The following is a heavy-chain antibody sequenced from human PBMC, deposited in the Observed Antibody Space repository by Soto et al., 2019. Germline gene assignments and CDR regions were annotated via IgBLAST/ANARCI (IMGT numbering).Heavy chain of an antibody. J-gene: IGHJ4*02. CDR1: GFTFSTHG. CDR2: FSGHTHAT. CDR3: AMISRMGFVD. Sequence: GGSLRLSCAASGFTFSTHGMSWVRQAPGKGLEWVSSFSGHTHATYYADSVKGRFTISRDNSKNTLYLQMNSLRVDDTAIYYCAMISRMGFVDWGQGTLVTVSS. V-gene: IGHV3-23*01. D-gene: IGHD2-21*01.